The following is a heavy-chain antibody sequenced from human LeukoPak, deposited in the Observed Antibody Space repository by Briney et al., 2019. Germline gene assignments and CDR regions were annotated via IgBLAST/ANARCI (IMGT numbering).Heavy chain of an antibody. CDR3: ARRLTGRSFYYYYYYMDV. J-gene: IGHJ6*03. CDR2: IYHSGST. D-gene: IGHD3-9*01. CDR1: GYSISSGYY. Sequence: SETLSLTCTVSGYSISSGYYWGWIRQPPGKGLEWIGSIYHSGSTYYNPSLKSRVTISVDTSKNQFSLKLSSVTAADTAVYYCARRLTGRSFYYYYYYMDVWGKGTTVTISS. V-gene: IGHV4-38-2*02.